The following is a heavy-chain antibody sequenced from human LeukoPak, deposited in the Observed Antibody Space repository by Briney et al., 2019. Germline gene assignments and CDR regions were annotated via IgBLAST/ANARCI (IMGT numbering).Heavy chain of an antibody. V-gene: IGHV1-8*01. Sequence: ASVKVSCKASGYTFTSYDINWVRQATGQGLEWMGWTNPNSGNTGYAQKFQGRVTMTRNTSISTAYMELSSLRSEDTAVYYCARRSPDRRRSYYYMDVWGKGTTVTVSS. CDR2: TNPNSGNT. CDR1: GYTFTSYD. J-gene: IGHJ6*03. CDR3: ARRSPDRRRSYYYMDV. D-gene: IGHD5-24*01.